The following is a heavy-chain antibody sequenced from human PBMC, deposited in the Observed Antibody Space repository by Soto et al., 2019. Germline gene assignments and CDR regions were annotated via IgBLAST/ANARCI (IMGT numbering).Heavy chain of an antibody. CDR2: LAYDGSNK. V-gene: IGHV3-30*03. CDR3: ARVVPAAMYYYYGMDV. Sequence: QVQLVESGGGVVQPGRSLRLSCAASGFTFSTYAMHWVRQAPGKGLEWVAVLAYDGSNKYYADSVKGRFTISRDNYKNTLYLQMNRLRAEDTAVYYCARVVPAAMYYYYGMDVWGQGTTVTVSS. D-gene: IGHD2-2*01. CDR1: GFTFSTYA. J-gene: IGHJ6*02.